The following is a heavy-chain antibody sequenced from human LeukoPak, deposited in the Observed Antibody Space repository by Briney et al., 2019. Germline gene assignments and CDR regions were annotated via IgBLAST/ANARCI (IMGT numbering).Heavy chain of an antibody. J-gene: IGHJ3*02. V-gene: IGHV4-4*02. CDR1: GGSISTNNW. CDR2: IHHSGST. CDR3: ARAPLSGTYYTDAFDI. D-gene: IGHD1-26*01. Sequence: TPSETLSLTCAVSGGSISTNNWWTWVRQPPGKGLEWIGEIHHSGSTDYNPSLKSRVTISPDKSKNQFSLTLTSVTAADTAVYFCARAPLSGTYYTDAFDIWGQGTMVTVSS.